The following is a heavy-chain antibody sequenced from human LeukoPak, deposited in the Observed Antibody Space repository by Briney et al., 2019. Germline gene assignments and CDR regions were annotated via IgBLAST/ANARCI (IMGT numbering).Heavy chain of an antibody. CDR1: GYSISSNYY. Sequence: SETLSLTCTVSGYSISSNYYWGWIRQPPGKGLEWIGSIYHSGSTYYNPSLKSRVTISVDTSKSQFSLKLSSVTAADTAVYYCARDLGDGFGEYHPGFDYWGQGTLVTVSS. CDR3: ARDLGDGFGEYHPGFDY. D-gene: IGHD3-10*01. V-gene: IGHV4-38-2*02. CDR2: IYHSGST. J-gene: IGHJ4*02.